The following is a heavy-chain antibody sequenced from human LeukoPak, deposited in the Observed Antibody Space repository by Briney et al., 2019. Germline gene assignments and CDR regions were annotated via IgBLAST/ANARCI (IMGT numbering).Heavy chain of an antibody. D-gene: IGHD6-13*01. V-gene: IGHV4-59*01. J-gene: IGHJ6*02. CDR2: IYYSGST. CDR3: ARNIAGYPWMDV. Sequence: SETLSLTCTVSGGSLSSYYRSCIRQPPGKGLEGIGYIYYSGSTNYNPSLKSRVTISVDTSKNQFSLKLSSVTAADTAVYYCARNIAGYPWMDVWGQGTTVTVSS. CDR1: GGSLSSYY.